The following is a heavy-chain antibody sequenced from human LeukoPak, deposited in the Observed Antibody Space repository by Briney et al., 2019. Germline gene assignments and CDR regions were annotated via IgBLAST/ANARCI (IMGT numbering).Heavy chain of an antibody. V-gene: IGHV1-2*02. J-gene: IGHJ4*02. Sequence: ASVKVSCKASGYTFTSYAMNWVRQAPGQGLEWMGWINPNSGGTNYAQKFQGRVTMTRNTSISTAYMELSRLRSDDTAVYYCARMTTVTPYFDYWGQGTPVTVSS. CDR3: ARMTTVTPYFDY. CDR1: GYTFTSYA. D-gene: IGHD4-11*01. CDR2: INPNSGGT.